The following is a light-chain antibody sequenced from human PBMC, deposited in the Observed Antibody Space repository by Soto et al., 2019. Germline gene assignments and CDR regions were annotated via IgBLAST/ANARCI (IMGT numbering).Light chain of an antibody. CDR3: AVWDDSLNGVL. J-gene: IGLJ2*01. CDR2: YDD. Sequence: QSVLTQPPSVSEAPRQRVTISCSGSSSNVGNNAVNWYQQLPGKAPKLLIYYDDLLPSGVSDRFSGSKSGTSASLAISGLQSDDEADYYCAVWDDSLNGVLFGGGTKVTVL. CDR1: SSNVGNNA. V-gene: IGLV1-36*01.